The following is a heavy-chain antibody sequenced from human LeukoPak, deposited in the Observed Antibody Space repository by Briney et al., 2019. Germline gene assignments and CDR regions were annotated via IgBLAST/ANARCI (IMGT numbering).Heavy chain of an antibody. J-gene: IGHJ6*04. D-gene: IGHD2-15*01. V-gene: IGHV3-30*04. CDR2: ISYDGSNK. Sequence: PGRSLRLSCAASRFTFSSYAMHWVRQAPGKGLEWVAVISYDGSNKYYADSVKGRFTISRDNSKNTLYLQMNSLRAEDTAVYYCARDIVVVVAATYYYYGMDVWGKGTTVTVSS. CDR3: ARDIVVVVAATYYYYGMDV. CDR1: RFTFSSYA.